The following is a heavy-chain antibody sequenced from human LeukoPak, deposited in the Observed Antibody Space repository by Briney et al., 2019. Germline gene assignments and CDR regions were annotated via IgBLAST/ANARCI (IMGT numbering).Heavy chain of an antibody. CDR2: INTDGTVT. CDR3: ARPPFYYDSSGY. J-gene: IGHJ4*02. V-gene: IGHV3-74*01. D-gene: IGHD3-22*01. CDR1: GFTFSKYW. Sequence: GGSLRLSCAASGFTFSKYWMLWVRQAPGKGLESVSRINTDGTVTTYADSVKGRFTVSRDNADNTMFLQMNSVRDEDTAVYYCARPPFYYDSSGYWGQGTLVTVSS.